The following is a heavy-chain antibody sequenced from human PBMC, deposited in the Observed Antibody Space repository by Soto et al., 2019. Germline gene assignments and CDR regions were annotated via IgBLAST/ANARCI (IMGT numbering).Heavy chain of an antibody. CDR1: GFTFSSYG. CDR2: SSATGAGT. V-gene: IGHV3-23*01. CDR3: AKDRRAGGNYGFYSDF. Sequence: EVQLLESGGGLVQPGGSLRLSCAAYGFTFSSYGMTWIRQAPGKGLEWVPFSSATGAGTYYADSVKGRFTISRDNSKNTLYLQMTSLRADDTAVYYCAKDRRAGGNYGFYSDFWGQGALVIVSS. J-gene: IGHJ4*02. D-gene: IGHD1-7*01.